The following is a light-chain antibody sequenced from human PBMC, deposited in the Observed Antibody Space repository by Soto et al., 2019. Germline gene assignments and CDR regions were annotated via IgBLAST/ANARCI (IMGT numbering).Light chain of an antibody. V-gene: IGKV3-20*01. CDR3: QQYVSSRMYT. J-gene: IGKJ2*01. CDR2: GAS. Sequence: EIVLTQSPGTLSLSPGERATLSCRASQSVSATYLAWYQQKPGQAPRLLIYGASNRATGIPDRFTGSGSGTDFTLTISRLEPEDFAVYFCQQYVSSRMYTFGQGTKLEIK. CDR1: QSVSATY.